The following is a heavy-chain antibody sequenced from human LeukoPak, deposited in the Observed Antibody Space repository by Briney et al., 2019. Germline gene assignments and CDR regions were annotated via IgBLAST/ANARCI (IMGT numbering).Heavy chain of an antibody. Sequence: SQTLSLTCTVSGGSISSDGYYWSWIRQHPGKGLDWIGYIYYSGSTYYNPSLKSRVTISVDTSKNQFSLKLSSVTAADTAVYYCARDALDYDFWSGYYDYWGQGTLVTVSS. D-gene: IGHD3-3*01. CDR3: ARDALDYDFWSGYYDY. V-gene: IGHV4-31*03. J-gene: IGHJ4*02. CDR2: IYYSGST. CDR1: GGSISSDGYY.